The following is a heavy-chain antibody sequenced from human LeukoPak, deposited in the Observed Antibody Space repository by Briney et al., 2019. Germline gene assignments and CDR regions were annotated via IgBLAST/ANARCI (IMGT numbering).Heavy chain of an antibody. V-gene: IGHV3-23*01. CDR1: GFTFSSYA. D-gene: IGHD6-19*01. CDR2: ISGSGGST. CDR3: AKEPYSSGWSNWFDP. J-gene: IGHJ5*02. Sequence: GGSLRLSCAASGFTFSSYAMSWVRQAPGKGLEWVSAISGSGGSTYYADSVKGRFTISIDNSKNTLYLQMNSLRAEDTAVYYCAKEPYSSGWSNWFDPWGQGTLVTVSS.